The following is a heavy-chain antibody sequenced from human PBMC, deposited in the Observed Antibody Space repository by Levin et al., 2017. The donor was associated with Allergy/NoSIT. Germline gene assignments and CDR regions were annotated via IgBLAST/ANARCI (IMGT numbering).Heavy chain of an antibody. D-gene: IGHD2-15*01. CDR1: GYSFTSYW. CDR2: IYPGDSDT. Sequence: GESLKISCKGSGYSFTSYWIGWVRQMPGKGLEWMGIIYPGDSDTRYSPSFQGQVTISADKSISTAYLQWSSLKASDTAMYYCARGYCSGGSCYYGGAYWGQGTLVTVSS. J-gene: IGHJ4*02. CDR3: ARGYCSGGSCYYGGAY. V-gene: IGHV5-51*01.